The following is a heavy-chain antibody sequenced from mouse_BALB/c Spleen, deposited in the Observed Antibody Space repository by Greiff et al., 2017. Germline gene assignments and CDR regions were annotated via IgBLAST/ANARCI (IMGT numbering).Heavy chain of an antibody. CDR3: ERGITTVVAGDY. CDR2: ISSGGST. CDR1: GFTFSSYA. J-gene: IGHJ2*01. Sequence: EVQLQESGGGLVKPGGSLKLSCAASGFTFSSYAMSWVRQTPEKRLEWVASISSGGSTYYPDSVKGRFTISRDNARNILYLQMSSLRSEDTAMYYCERGITTVVAGDYWGQGTTLTVSS. D-gene: IGHD1-1*01. V-gene: IGHV5-6-5*01.